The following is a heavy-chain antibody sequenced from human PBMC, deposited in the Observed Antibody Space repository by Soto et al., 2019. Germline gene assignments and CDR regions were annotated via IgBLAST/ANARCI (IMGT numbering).Heavy chain of an antibody. Sequence: SLRLSCAASEFTFSTYAMSWVRQAPGKGLEWVSGISGSGGGTCYADSVKGRFTISRDNSKNTVYLQMNSLRAEDTAVYYCAKPHREGYSTAFFHHWGQGTLVTVSS. J-gene: IGHJ4*02. D-gene: IGHD4-4*01. CDR1: EFTFSTYA. CDR2: ISGSGGGT. CDR3: AKPHREGYSTAFFHH. V-gene: IGHV3-23*01.